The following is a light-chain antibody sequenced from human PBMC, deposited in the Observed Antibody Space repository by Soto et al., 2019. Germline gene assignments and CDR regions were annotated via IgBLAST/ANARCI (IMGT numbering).Light chain of an antibody. Sequence: QAVVTQEPSLTVSPGGTVTLTCASSDGVVTSDYFANWFQQQPGQAPRALIYGTSNKHSWTPARFSGSLYRDKAVLTLSPVQPEDEAEYYCLLYYADAQHWVFGGGTKLTVL. CDR2: GTS. J-gene: IGLJ3*02. CDR3: LLYYADAQHWV. V-gene: IGLV7-43*01. CDR1: DGVVTSDYF.